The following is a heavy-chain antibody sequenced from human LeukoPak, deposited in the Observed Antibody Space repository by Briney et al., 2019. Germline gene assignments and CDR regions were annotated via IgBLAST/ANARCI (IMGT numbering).Heavy chain of an antibody. CDR3: ARHGGSWFFDY. Sequence: PSETLSLTCSVSGGSFSSYFWSWIRLPPGKGLEWIGYIGYSGSPDYNPSFKSRLTISVDTSKNQFSLKSRSVTAADTAVYYCARHGGSWFFDYWGQGTLVTVSS. CDR2: IGYSGSP. D-gene: IGHD6-13*01. CDR1: GGSFSSYF. V-gene: IGHV4-59*08. J-gene: IGHJ4*02.